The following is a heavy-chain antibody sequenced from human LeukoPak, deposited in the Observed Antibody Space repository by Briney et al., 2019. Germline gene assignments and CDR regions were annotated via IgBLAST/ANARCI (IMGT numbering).Heavy chain of an antibody. D-gene: IGHD4-17*01. J-gene: IGHJ4*02. CDR3: AKSGGVTTTLGY. CDR2: ISYDGSNK. CDR1: GFTFSSYG. V-gene: IGHV3-30*18. Sequence: GRSLRLSCAASGFTFSSYGMHWVRQAPGKGLEWVAVISYDGSNKYYADSVKGRFTISRDNSKNTLYLQMNSLRAEDTAVHYCAKSGGVTTTLGYWGQGTLVTVSS.